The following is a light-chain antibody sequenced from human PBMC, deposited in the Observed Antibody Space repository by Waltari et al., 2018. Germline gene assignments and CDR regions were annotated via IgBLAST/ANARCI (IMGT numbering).Light chain of an antibody. J-gene: IGLJ1*01. CDR1: STDIGVYNY. Sequence: QSALTQPRSVSGSPGQSVTISCTGTSTDIGVYNYVSWYQHHPGKAPKLLIYDVTKRPSGVPDRFSGSKSGNTASLTISGLQAEDEADYYCCSYAGSYTGVFGTGTKVTV. CDR3: CSYAGSYTGV. CDR2: DVT. V-gene: IGLV2-11*01.